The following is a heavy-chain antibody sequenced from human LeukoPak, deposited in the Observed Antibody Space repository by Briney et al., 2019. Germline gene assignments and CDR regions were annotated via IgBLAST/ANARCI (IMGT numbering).Heavy chain of an antibody. V-gene: IGHV4-34*01. CDR1: GGSFSGYY. Sequence: SETLSLTCAVYGGSFSGYYWSWIRQPPGKGLEWIGEINHSGSTNYNPSLKSRVTMSVDTSKNQFSLRLRSVTAADTDVYYCARQIASAGTAGFDFWGQGAMVTVSS. CDR2: INHSGST. J-gene: IGHJ4*02. D-gene: IGHD6-13*01. CDR3: ARQIASAGTAGFDF.